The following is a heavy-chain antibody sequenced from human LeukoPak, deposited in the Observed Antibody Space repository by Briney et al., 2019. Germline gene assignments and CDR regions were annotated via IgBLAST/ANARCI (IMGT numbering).Heavy chain of an antibody. CDR2: ISGSGGST. V-gene: IGHV3-23*01. CDR1: GFTFSSYA. CDR3: ARGAHYYGSGSYFGY. J-gene: IGHJ4*02. Sequence: GGSLRLSCAASGFTFSSYAMSWVRQAPGKGLEWVSAISGSGGSTYYADSVKGRFTISRENAKNSLYLQMNSLRAGDTAVYYCARGAHYYGSGSYFGYWGQGTLVTVSS. D-gene: IGHD3-10*01.